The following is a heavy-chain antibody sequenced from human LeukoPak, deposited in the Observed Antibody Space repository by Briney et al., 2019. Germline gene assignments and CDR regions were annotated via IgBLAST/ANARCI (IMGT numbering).Heavy chain of an antibody. CDR2: IYYSGST. V-gene: IGHV4-39*07. J-gene: IGHJ5*02. CDR3: AGGDFTLFDP. Sequence: PSETLSLTRTVSGGSIGSSSYYWGWIRQPPGKGLEWIGSIYYSGSTYYNPSLKSRVTISVDTSKNQFSLKLSSVTAADTAVYYCAGGDFTLFDPWGQGTLATVSS. D-gene: IGHD2-21*02. CDR1: GGSIGSSSYY.